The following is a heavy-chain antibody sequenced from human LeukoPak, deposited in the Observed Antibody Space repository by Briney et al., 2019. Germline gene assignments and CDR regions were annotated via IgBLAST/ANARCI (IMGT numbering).Heavy chain of an antibody. CDR2: IYYSGST. V-gene: IGHV4-59*01. CDR3: ARTRYSSGWVYY. D-gene: IGHD6-19*01. J-gene: IGHJ4*02. CDR1: GGSISSYY. Sequence: SETLSLTCNVSGGSISSYYWSWIRQPPGKELEWIGYIYYSGSTNHTPSLKSRVPISVDTSKNQFSLELSSVTAADTAVYYCARTRYSSGWVYYWGQGTLVTVSS.